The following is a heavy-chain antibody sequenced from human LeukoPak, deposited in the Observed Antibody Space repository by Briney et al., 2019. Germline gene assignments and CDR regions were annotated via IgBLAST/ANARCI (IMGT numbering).Heavy chain of an antibody. J-gene: IGHJ4*02. CDR2: IIPIFGTA. Sequence: ASVKVSCKASGGTFSSYAISWVRQAPGQGLEWMGGIIPIFGTANYAQKFQGRVTITADVSTSTAYMELSSLRSEDTAVYYCARTLFDYGDYVVYFDYWGQGTLVTVSS. CDR3: ARTLFDYGDYVVYFDY. V-gene: IGHV1-69*13. D-gene: IGHD4-17*01. CDR1: GGTFSSYA.